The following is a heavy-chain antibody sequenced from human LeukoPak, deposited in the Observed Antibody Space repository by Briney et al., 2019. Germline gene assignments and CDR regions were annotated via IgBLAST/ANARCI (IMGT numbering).Heavy chain of an antibody. V-gene: IGHV1-2*02. CDR3: AKAVGITMVKNWFDP. J-gene: IGHJ5*02. CDR2: INPNSGGT. Sequence: GASVKVSCKASGYTFTGYYMHWVRQAPGQGLEWMGWINPNSGGTNYAQKFQGRVTMTRDTSISTAYMELSRLRSDDTAVYYCAKAVGITMVKNWFDPWGQGTLVTVSS. CDR1: GYTFTGYY. D-gene: IGHD3-10*01.